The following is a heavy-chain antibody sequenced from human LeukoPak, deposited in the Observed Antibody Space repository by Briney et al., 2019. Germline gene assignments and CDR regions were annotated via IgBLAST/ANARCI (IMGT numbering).Heavy chain of an antibody. Sequence: AETLSLTCTVPGGSIRSYYWSWIRQPPGKGLEWIAYIYYSGSTNYNPSLKRRGTISVDTSKTQFSLKVTSVTAAATAVYYCASVYYSTSYAYWYFDLWGRGTLVTVSS. V-gene: IGHV4-59*01. CDR3: ASVYYSTSYAYWYFDL. D-gene: IGHD6-13*01. CDR1: GGSIRSYY. J-gene: IGHJ2*01. CDR2: IYYSGST.